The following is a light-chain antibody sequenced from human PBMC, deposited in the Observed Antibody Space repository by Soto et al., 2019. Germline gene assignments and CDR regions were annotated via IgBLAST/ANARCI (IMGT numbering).Light chain of an antibody. CDR2: DAY. CDR1: QSVGSN. V-gene: IGKV3-15*01. CDR3: QQYHRWPQT. Sequence: ERVMTQSSATLSVSPGERATLSCRASQSVGSNLAWYQQRPGQAPRLLIYDAYTRATGIPARFSGSGSGTEFTLTISSLQSEDFAVYYCQQYHRWPQTFGQGTKV. J-gene: IGKJ1*01.